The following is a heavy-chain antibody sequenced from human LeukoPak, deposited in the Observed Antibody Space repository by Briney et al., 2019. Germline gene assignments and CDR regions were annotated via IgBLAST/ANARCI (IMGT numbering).Heavy chain of an antibody. D-gene: IGHD1-26*01. CDR2: IIPIFGTA. J-gene: IGHJ3*02. V-gene: IGHV1-69*05. Sequence: SVKVSCKASGGTFSSYAISWVRQAPGQGLEWMGGIIPIFGTANYAQKFQGRVTITTDESTSTAYMELSSLRSEDTAVYYCARGQYQWEPHEASFDIWGQGTMVTVSS. CDR1: GGTFSSYA. CDR3: ARGQYQWEPHEASFDI.